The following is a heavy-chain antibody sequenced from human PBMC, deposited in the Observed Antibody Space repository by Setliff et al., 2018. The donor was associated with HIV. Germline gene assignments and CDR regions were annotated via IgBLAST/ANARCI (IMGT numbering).Heavy chain of an antibody. Sequence: ASVKVSCKASGYTFTTYSMHWVRQAPGQGLEWMGIINPSGGGTTYAQKFQGRVTMTRDTSTSTVYMELSSLRSDDTAVYYCARLRPTAFFDYWGQGTLVTVSS. J-gene: IGHJ4*02. CDR3: ARLRPTAFFDY. D-gene: IGHD3-3*01. V-gene: IGHV1-46*01. CDR2: INPSGGGT. CDR1: GYTFTTYS.